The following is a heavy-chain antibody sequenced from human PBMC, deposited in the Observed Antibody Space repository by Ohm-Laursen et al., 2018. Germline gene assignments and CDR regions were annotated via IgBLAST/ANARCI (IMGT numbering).Heavy chain of an antibody. CDR1: GGSISSGGYY. CDR2: IYYSGNT. Sequence: TLSPTCTVSGGSISSGGYYWSWIRQHPGKGLEWIGYIYYSGNTYYNPSLKSLVTISVDTSNNQFSLKLSSVTAADTAVHYCARTNDSPWFDPWGQGTLVTVSS. J-gene: IGHJ5*02. V-gene: IGHV4-31*01. D-gene: IGHD2-21*02. CDR3: ARTNDSPWFDP.